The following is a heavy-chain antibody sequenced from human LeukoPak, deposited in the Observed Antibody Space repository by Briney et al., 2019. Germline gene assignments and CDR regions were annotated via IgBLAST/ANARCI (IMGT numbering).Heavy chain of an antibody. CDR2: IYYSGRT. V-gene: IGHV4-39*01. D-gene: IGHD4-11*01. J-gene: IGHJ4*02. CDR1: GGSISSSGYY. CDR3: ARFRTLTTHFDY. Sequence: PSETLSLTCTVSGGSISSSGYYWGWIRQPPGKGLEWIVTIYYSGRTYYNPPLKSRVTISVDTSKNQFSLKLSSVTAADTAVYYCARFRTLTTHFDYWGQGTLVTVSS.